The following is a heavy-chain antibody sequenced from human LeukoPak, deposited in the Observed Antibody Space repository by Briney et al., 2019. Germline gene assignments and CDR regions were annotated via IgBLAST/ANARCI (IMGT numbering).Heavy chain of an antibody. V-gene: IGHV3-7*01. D-gene: IGHD5/OR15-5a*01. CDR1: GFSFSTYW. Sequence: PGGSLRLSCAASGFSFSTYWMSWVRQTPDKGLEFVANIKQDGSVKNYMDSLKGRSTLSRDNPREPLYLEIKSLRADDTAVYYCARDPESSAFDLWGQGALVTVSS. CDR3: ARDPESSAFDL. CDR2: IKQDGSVK. J-gene: IGHJ4*02.